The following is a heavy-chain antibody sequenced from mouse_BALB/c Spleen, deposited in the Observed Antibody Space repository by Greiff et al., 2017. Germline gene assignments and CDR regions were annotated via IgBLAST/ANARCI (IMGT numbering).Heavy chain of an antibody. V-gene: IGHV5-6-4*01. CDR1: GFTFSSYT. Sequence: EVKLVESGGGLVKPGGSLKLSCAASGFTFSSYTMSWVRQTPEKRLEWVATISSGGSYTYYPDSVKGRFTISRDNAKNTLYLQMSSLKSEDTAMYYCTRDGYYVGYAMDYWGQGTSVTVSS. CDR3: TRDGYYVGYAMDY. J-gene: IGHJ4*01. D-gene: IGHD2-3*01. CDR2: ISSGGSYT.